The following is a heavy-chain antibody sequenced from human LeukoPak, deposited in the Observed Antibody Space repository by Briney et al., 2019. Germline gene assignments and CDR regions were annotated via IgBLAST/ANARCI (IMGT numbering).Heavy chain of an antibody. D-gene: IGHD6-19*01. CDR3: ARGYSSGWYLFDP. J-gene: IGHJ5*02. CDR1: GYTFTSYD. Sequence: ASVKVSCKASGYTFTSYDINWVPQATGEGLEWMGWMNPNSGNTGYAQKFQGRVTMTRNTSISTAYMELSSLRSEDTAVYYCARGYSSGWYLFDPWGQGTLVTVSS. V-gene: IGHV1-8*01. CDR2: MNPNSGNT.